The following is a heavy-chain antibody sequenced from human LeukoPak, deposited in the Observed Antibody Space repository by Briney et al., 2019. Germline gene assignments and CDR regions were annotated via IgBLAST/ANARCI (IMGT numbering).Heavy chain of an antibody. V-gene: IGHV3-30*03. J-gene: IGHJ4*02. D-gene: IGHD1-20*01. CDR1: GFTFRSCG. Sequence: GGSLRLSCAASGFTFRSCGMHWVRQAPGKGLEWVAVISYDGSNKYYADSVKGRFTISRDNSKNTLYLQMNSLRAEDTAVYYCARDPITGGYFDYWGQGTLVTVSS. CDR3: ARDPITGGYFDY. CDR2: ISYDGSNK.